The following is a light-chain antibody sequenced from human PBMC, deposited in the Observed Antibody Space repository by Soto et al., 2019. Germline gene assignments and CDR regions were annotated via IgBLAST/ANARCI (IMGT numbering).Light chain of an antibody. Sequence: AIQLTQSPSSLSASVGDRITITCRASQGISSALAWYQQKPGKAPKLLIYDASSLESGVPSTFTGSGSGKVFTLTISSPQPEDFATYFGQQFISYPLTFGGGTKV. CDR3: QQFISYPLT. CDR1: QGISSA. CDR2: DAS. V-gene: IGKV1-13*02. J-gene: IGKJ4*01.